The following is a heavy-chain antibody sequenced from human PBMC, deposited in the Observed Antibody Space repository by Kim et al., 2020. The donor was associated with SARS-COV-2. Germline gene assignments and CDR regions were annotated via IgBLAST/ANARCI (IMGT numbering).Heavy chain of an antibody. V-gene: IGHV3-30*18. Sequence: GGSLRLSCAASGFTFSSYGMHWVRQAPGKGLEWVAVISYDGSNKYYADSVKGRFTISRDNSKNTLYLQMNSLRAEDTAVYYCAKDYGDFGGMDVWGQGTTVTVSS. CDR3: AKDYGDFGGMDV. J-gene: IGHJ6*02. CDR2: ISYDGSNK. D-gene: IGHD4-17*01. CDR1: GFTFSSYG.